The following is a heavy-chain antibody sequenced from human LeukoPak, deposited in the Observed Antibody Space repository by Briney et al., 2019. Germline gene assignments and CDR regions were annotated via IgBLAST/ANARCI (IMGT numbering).Heavy chain of an antibody. CDR3: ARGGGSSWYYYYGMDV. D-gene: IGHD6-13*01. Sequence: SQTLSLTCAISGDSVSSNSAAWNWIRQSPSRGLEWLGRTYYRSKWYNDYAVSVKSRITINPDTSKNQFSLQLNSVTPEDTAVYYCARGGGSSWYYYYGMDVWGQGTTVTVSS. V-gene: IGHV6-1*01. CDR1: GDSVSSNSAA. J-gene: IGHJ6*02. CDR2: TYYRSKWYN.